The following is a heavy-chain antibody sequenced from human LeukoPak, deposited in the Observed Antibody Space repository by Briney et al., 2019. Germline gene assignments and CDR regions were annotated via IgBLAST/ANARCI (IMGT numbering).Heavy chain of an antibody. CDR3: ARDALAAHNWFDP. J-gene: IGHJ5*02. V-gene: IGHV1-2*02. Sequence: ASVKVSCKASGYTFTGYYMHWVRQAPGQGLEWMGWINPNSGGTNYAQKFQGRVTMTRDTSISTAYMELSRLRSDDTAVYYCARDALAAHNWFDPWGQGTLVTVSS. CDR1: GYTFTGYY. D-gene: IGHD2-15*01. CDR2: INPNSGGT.